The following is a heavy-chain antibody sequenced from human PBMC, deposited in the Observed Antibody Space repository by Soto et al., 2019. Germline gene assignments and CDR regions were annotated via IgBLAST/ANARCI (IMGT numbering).Heavy chain of an antibody. J-gene: IGHJ4*02. CDR3: ARDRYSSGWIDGY. CDR1: GFTPSSYS. Sequence: GGSLRLSCVASGFTPSSYSMNWVRQAPGKGLEWVSYISSSANTIYYADSVRGRFTISRDNAKNSLYLQMNSLRAEDTAVYYCARDRYSSGWIDGYWGQGTLVTVSS. V-gene: IGHV3-48*04. D-gene: IGHD6-19*01. CDR2: ISSSANTI.